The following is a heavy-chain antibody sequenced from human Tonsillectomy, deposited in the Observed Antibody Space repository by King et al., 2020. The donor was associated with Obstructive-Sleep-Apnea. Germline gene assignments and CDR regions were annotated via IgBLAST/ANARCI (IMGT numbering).Heavy chain of an antibody. V-gene: IGHV4-34*01. Sequence: VQLQQWGAGLLKPSETLSLTCAVYGGSFSDYYWSWIRQPPGKGLEWIGEINHSGSTNYSPSLKSPVTISVDTSKNQFSLRLSSVTAADTAVYYCARGSGAASVNWFDPWGQGALVTVSS. D-gene: IGHD6-13*01. CDR1: GGSFSDYY. CDR2: INHSGST. CDR3: ARGSGAASVNWFDP. J-gene: IGHJ5*02.